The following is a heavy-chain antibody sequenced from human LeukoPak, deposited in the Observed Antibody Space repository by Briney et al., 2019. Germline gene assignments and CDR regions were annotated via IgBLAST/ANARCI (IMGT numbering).Heavy chain of an antibody. J-gene: IGHJ3*02. D-gene: IGHD6-13*01. CDR3: AREKTRLAAGDAFDI. CDR1: GYTFTSYD. V-gene: IGHV1-8*01. CDR2: MNPNSGNT. Sequence: ASVKVSCKASGYTFTSYDINWVRQATGQGLEWMGWMNPNSGNTGYAQKFQGRVTMTRNTSISTAYMELRSLRSDDTAVYYCAREKTRLAAGDAFDIWGQGTMVTVSS.